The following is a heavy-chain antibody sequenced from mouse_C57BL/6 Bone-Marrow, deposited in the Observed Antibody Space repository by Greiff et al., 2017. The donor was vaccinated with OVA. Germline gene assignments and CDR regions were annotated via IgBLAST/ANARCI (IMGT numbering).Heavy chain of an antibody. Sequence: EVQLQQSGPELVKPGASVKISCKASGYTFTDYYMNWVKQSHGKSLEWIGDINPNNGGTSYNQKFKGKATLTVDKSSSTAYMELRSLTSEDSAVYYCASPYDYDDGYYAMDYWGQGTSVTVSS. CDR2: INPNNGGT. CDR1: GYTFTDYY. V-gene: IGHV1-26*01. D-gene: IGHD2-4*01. CDR3: ASPYDYDDGYYAMDY. J-gene: IGHJ4*01.